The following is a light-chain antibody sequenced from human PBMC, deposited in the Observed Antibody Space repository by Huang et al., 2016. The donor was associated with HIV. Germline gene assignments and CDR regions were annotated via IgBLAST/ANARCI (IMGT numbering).Light chain of an antibody. CDR1: QDLSNY. CDR2: DAS. Sequence: DIQVTQSPSSLSASVGGSVTITCQASQDLSNYLNWYQQTPGKAPKVLIYDASNLERGVPSRFSGSGSGTDFTFTISSLQPEDIATYYCQQYDSLPPWTFGQGTRVEIK. CDR3: QQYDSLPPWT. V-gene: IGKV1-33*01. J-gene: IGKJ1*01.